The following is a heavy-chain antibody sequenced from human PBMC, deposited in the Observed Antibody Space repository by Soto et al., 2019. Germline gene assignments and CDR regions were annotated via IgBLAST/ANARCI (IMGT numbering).Heavy chain of an antibody. CDR2: IYHSGST. CDR3: ARGQVVAAQH. D-gene: IGHD2-15*01. V-gene: IGHV4-30-2*01. CDR1: GGSISSGGYS. J-gene: IGHJ4*02. Sequence: SETLSLTCAVSGGSISSGGYSWSWIRQPPGKGLEWIGYIYHSGSTYYNPSLKSRVTISVDRSKNQFFLKLSSVTAADTAVYYCARGQVVAAQHWGQGTLVTVSS.